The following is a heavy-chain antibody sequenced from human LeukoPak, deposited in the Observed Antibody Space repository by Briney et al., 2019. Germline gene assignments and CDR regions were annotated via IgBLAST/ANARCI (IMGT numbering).Heavy chain of an antibody. J-gene: IGHJ4*02. V-gene: IGHV3-30*18. Sequence: GRSLRLSGAASGFTFSSYGMHWVRQAPGKGLEWVAVISFDATNRYYADSVKGRFTISRDNSKNTLYLQMNSLRAEDTAVYYCAKDSSADDSSGYSYYFDYWGQGTLVTVSS. CDR1: GFTFSSYG. D-gene: IGHD3-22*01. CDR3: AKDSSADDSSGYSYYFDY. CDR2: ISFDATNR.